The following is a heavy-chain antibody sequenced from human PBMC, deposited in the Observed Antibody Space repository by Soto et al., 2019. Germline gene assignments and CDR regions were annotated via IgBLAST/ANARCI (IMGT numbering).Heavy chain of an antibody. Sequence: SSSVKVFCRASGGTFSSYASSWVRQAPGQGRGWRGGIIPIFGTANYAQKFQGRVTITADESTSTAYMELRSLRSEDTAVYYCAGEDYDYVWGSYRDIDYWGQGTLVNVSS. CDR2: IIPIFGTA. CDR1: GGTFSSYA. D-gene: IGHD3-16*02. CDR3: AGEDYDYVWGSYRDIDY. J-gene: IGHJ4*02. V-gene: IGHV1-69*13.